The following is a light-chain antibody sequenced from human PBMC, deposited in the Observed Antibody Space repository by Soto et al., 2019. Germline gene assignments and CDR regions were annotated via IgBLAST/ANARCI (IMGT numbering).Light chain of an antibody. CDR1: QSVSSN. Sequence: EIVMTQSPATLSVSPGERATLSCRASQSVSSNLAWYQQKPGQAPRLLIYGASTRATGIPARFSGSGSGTEFTLTISSLQSEDFAVYYCQQYNSWIITFGQGTRLEIK. CDR2: GAS. CDR3: QQYNSWIIT. J-gene: IGKJ5*01. V-gene: IGKV3-15*01.